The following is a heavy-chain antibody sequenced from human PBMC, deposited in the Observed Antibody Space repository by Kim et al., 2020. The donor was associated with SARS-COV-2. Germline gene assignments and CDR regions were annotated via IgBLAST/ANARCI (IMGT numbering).Heavy chain of an antibody. D-gene: IGHD2-2*01. CDR3: AGGPVVPAAPYGMDV. CDR1: GGTFSSYA. V-gene: IGHV1-69*13. J-gene: IGHJ6*02. CDR2: IIPIFGTA. Sequence: SVKVSCKASGGTFSSYAISWVRQAPGQGLEWMGGIIPIFGTANYAKKFQGRVTITADESTSTAYMELSSLRSEDTAVYYCAGGPVVPAAPYGMDVWGQGTTVTVSS.